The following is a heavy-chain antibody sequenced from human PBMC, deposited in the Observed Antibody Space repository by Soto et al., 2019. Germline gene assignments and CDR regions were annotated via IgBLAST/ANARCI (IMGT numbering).Heavy chain of an antibody. CDR1: GGSTSSSSYY. CDR2: IYYSGST. Sequence: QLQLQESGPGLVKPSETLSLTCTVSGGSTSSSSYYWGWIRQPPGKGLEWIGSIYYSGSTYYNPSLKSRVTISVDTSKNQFSLKLSSVTAADTAVYYCASSYQLVVVAATPGLFDYWGQGILVTVSS. CDR3: ASSYQLVVVAATPGLFDY. J-gene: IGHJ4*02. V-gene: IGHV4-39*01. D-gene: IGHD2-15*01.